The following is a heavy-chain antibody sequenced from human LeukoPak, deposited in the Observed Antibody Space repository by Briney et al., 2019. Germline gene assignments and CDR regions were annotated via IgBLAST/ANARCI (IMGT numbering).Heavy chain of an antibody. J-gene: IGHJ4*02. Sequence: SETLSLTCTVSGGSISSSSYYWGWIRQPPGKGLEWIGSIYYSGSTYYNPSLKSRVTISVDTSKNQFSLKLSSVTAADTAVYYCATDSRYGSGSQGYDYWGQGTLVTVSS. CDR3: ATDSRYGSGSQGYDY. CDR1: GGSISSSSYY. CDR2: IYYSGST. D-gene: IGHD3-10*01. V-gene: IGHV4-39*07.